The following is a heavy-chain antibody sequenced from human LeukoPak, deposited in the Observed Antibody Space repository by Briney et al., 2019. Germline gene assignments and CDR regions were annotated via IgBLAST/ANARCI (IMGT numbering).Heavy chain of an antibody. J-gene: IGHJ4*02. CDR3: ARARPIDY. Sequence: GGSLRLSCAASGFTFSTYSMNWVRQAPGKGLEWVSYISSGSRFIYYADSLKGRFTISRDDAENSLYLQVNDLGAEDTAVYYCARARPIDYWGQGALVTVSS. CDR1: GFTFSTYS. V-gene: IGHV3-21*01. CDR2: ISSGSRFI. D-gene: IGHD6-6*01.